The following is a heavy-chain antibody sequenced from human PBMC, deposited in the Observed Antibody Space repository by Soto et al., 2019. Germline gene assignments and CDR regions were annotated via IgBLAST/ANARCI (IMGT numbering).Heavy chain of an antibody. Sequence: GGSLRLSCAASGFTFDDYAMHWVRQAPGKGLEWVSGISWNSGSIGYADSVKGRFTISRDNAKNSLYLQMNSLRAEDTALYYCAKGRTFDYWGQGTLVTVSS. CDR3: AKGRTFDY. D-gene: IGHD1-1*01. J-gene: IGHJ4*02. CDR2: ISWNSGSI. CDR1: GFTFDDYA. V-gene: IGHV3-9*01.